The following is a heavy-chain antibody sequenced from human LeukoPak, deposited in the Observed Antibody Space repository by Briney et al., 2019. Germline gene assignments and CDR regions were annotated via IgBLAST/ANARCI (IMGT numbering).Heavy chain of an antibody. CDR1: GGSITSRTYY. V-gene: IGHV4-39*07. CDR3: TRVECTDGSRYTFDY. D-gene: IGHD2-15*01. CDR2: IHYSGST. Sequence: PSETLSLTCTVSGGSITSRTYYWGWIRQPPGKGLEWIGSIHYSGSTYYSPSLKSRVTISVDTSKNQFSLMLRSVTAADTAVYYCTRVECTDGSRYTFDYWGPGTLVIVSS. J-gene: IGHJ4*02.